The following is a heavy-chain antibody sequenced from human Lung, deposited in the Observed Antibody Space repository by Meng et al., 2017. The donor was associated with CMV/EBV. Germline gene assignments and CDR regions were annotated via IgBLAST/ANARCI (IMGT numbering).Heavy chain of an antibody. CDR2: ISPYNGNT. J-gene: IGHJ4*02. D-gene: IGHD1-7*01. Sequence: ASXXVSCKASGYTFTTYSITWVRQAPGQGLEWMGWISPYNGNTEYAQKFQGRVTMTTDTSTSTAYMEVRSLTSDDTAMYYCARGSWNYDFWGRGTLVTVSS. CDR3: ARGSWNYDF. V-gene: IGHV1-18*01. CDR1: GYTFTTYS.